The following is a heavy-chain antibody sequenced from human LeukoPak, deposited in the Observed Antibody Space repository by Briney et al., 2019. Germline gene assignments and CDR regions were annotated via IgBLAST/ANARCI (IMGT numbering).Heavy chain of an antibody. V-gene: IGHV1-3*01. CDR3: AREVVVVVAAIDAFDI. CDR2: INAGNGNT. D-gene: IGHD2-15*01. Sequence: GASVKVSCKASGYTFTSYAMHWVRQAPGQRLEWMGWINAGNGNTKYSQKFQGRVTITRDTSASTAYMELSSLRAEDTAVYYCAREVVVVVAAIDAFDIWGQGTMVTVSS. J-gene: IGHJ3*02. CDR1: GYTFTSYA.